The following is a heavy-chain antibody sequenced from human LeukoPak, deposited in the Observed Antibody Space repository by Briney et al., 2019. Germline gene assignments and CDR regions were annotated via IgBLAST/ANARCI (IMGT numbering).Heavy chain of an antibody. V-gene: IGHV3-48*03. CDR2: ISSSGSTI. CDR3: ARGPLSCGGDCYRFDY. D-gene: IGHD2-21*02. CDR1: GFTFSSYE. Sequence: GGSLRLSCAASGFTFSSYEMNWVRQAPGKGLEWVSYISSSGSTIYYADSLKGRFTISRDNAKNSLYLQMNSLRAEDTAVYYCARGPLSCGGDCYRFDYWGQGTLVTVSS. J-gene: IGHJ4*02.